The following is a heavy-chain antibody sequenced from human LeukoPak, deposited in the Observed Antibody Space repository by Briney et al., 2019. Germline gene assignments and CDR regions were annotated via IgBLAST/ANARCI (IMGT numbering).Heavy chain of an antibody. CDR1: GGSISSGSYF. CDR2: IYYSGTT. J-gene: IGHJ6*03. D-gene: IGHD2-2*01. CDR3: ARLSRYYYMDV. V-gene: IGHV4-39*01. Sequence: SETLSLTCTVSGGSISSGSYFWGWIRQPPGKGLEWIGSIYYSGTTYCNPTLKSRVTISVDTSNNQFSLNLNSVTAADTAVYYCARLSRYYYMDVWGKGTTVTVSS.